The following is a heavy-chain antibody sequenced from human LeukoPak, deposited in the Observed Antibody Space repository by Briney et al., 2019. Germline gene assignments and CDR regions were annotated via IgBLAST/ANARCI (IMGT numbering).Heavy chain of an antibody. J-gene: IGHJ4*02. CDR3: AKLYSGSFDY. CDR1: GSTFSSFS. V-gene: IGHV3-21*01. Sequence: GGSLRLSCAASGSTFSSFSMHWVRQAPGKGLEWVSSISPSSGYISYADSVKGRFTISRDIAKNSLYLQMNSLRAEDTAVYYCAKLYSGSFDYWGQGTLVTVSS. CDR2: ISPSSGYI. D-gene: IGHD1-26*01.